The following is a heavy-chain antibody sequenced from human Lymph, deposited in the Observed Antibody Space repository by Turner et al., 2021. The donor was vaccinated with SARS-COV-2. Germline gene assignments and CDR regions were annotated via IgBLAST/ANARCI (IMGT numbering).Heavy chain of an antibody. CDR3: ARETVNNWVDL. J-gene: IGHJ5*02. V-gene: IGHV4-59*01. Sequence: VPLQESCPTLVKPLETLSITCTVSGGSMNSNYWSWIRQPPGKRLEWIGYIYYRGSTNYNPSIKSRVTISVDTSKNQFSLKLTWVTAEDTAIYYCARETVNNWVDLWGQGTLVTVSS. CDR2: IYYRGST. D-gene: IGHD2-21*02. CDR1: GGSMNSNY.